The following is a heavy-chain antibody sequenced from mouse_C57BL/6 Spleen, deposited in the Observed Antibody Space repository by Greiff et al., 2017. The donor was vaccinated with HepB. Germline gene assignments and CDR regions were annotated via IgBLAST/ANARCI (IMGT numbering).Heavy chain of an antibody. J-gene: IGHJ4*01. Sequence: EVQLQESGGGLVKPGGSLKLSCAASGFTFSDYGMHWVRQAPEKGLEWVAYISSGSSTIYYADTVKGRFTISRDNAKNTLFLQMTSLRSEDTAMYYCARESRGAMDYWGQGTSVTVSS. CDR1: GFTFSDYG. CDR2: ISSGSSTI. CDR3: ARESRGAMDY. V-gene: IGHV5-17*01.